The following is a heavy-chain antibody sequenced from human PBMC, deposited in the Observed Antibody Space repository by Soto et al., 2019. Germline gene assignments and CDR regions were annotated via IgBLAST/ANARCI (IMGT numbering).Heavy chain of an antibody. V-gene: IGHV4-34*09. D-gene: IGHD2-2*01. CDR3: ARCSLVVVPAPGFDP. CDR1: GGSFSGYY. CDR2: INHGGTT. Sequence: SETLSLTCAVYGGSFSGYYWSWIRQPPGKGLEWIEEINHGGTTYYNPSLKSRVTISVDTSKNQFSLKLSSVSAADTALYYCARCSLVVVPAPGFDPWGRGTLVTVSS. J-gene: IGHJ5*02.